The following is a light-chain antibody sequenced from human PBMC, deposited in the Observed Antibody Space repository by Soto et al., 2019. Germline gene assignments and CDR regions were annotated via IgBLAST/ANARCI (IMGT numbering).Light chain of an antibody. CDR2: AAS. CDR1: QDIKNY. CDR3: QRYYNAPFT. J-gene: IGKJ4*01. Sequence: DIQVTQYPSSLPASVGDRVTITCRASQDIKNYLAWYQQKQGEIPKLLIYAASTLESGIPPRFSGSGSGTDFTLTINNLQPEDVATYYCQRYYNAPFTFGGGTKVEIK. V-gene: IGKV1-27*01.